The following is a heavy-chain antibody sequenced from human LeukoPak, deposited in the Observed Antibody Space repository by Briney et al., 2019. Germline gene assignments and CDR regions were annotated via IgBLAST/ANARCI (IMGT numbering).Heavy chain of an antibody. CDR1: GFSVSGNY. V-gene: IGHV3-53*01. D-gene: IGHD3-16*01. CDR2: IYSGGNT. J-gene: IGHJ4*02. Sequence: GGSLRLSCAASGFSVSGNYMSWVRQAPGKGLEWVSVIYSGGNTYYADSVKGGFTISRDNSKNRLYLQRNRLSAEDTAEYCSGSDRATLGEFDYWGQGTLVTVSS. CDR3: GSDRATLGEFDY.